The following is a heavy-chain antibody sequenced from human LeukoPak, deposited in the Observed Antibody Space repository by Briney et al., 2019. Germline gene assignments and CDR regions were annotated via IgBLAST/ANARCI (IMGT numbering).Heavy chain of an antibody. J-gene: IGHJ4*02. Sequence: PGGSLRLSCAASVFMFRSYAMSGVRQAPGKGREWVSVISGSGGRTYYADSVKGGLTISRDNSKNTLYLQMNSLRVEDTAVYYCAKDLCSTITYGGCGFDYWGQGALVTVSS. CDR3: AKDLCSTITYGGCGFDY. CDR2: ISGSGGRT. V-gene: IGHV3-23*01. CDR1: VFMFRSYA. D-gene: IGHD2-2*01.